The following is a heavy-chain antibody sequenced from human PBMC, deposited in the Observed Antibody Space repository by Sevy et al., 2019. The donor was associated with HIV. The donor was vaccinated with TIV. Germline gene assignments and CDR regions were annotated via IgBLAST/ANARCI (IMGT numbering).Heavy chain of an antibody. V-gene: IGHV3-30*18. D-gene: IGHD5-12*01. Sequence: GGSLRLSCAASGFTFSDYGMHWVRQAPGKGLEWVVVISYDGSNKYYADSVKGRFTISRDNSKNTLYLQMNSLRAEDTAVYDCAKDQRWLQSYYYYGMDVWGQGTTVTVSS. CDR3: AKDQRWLQSYYYYGMDV. CDR2: ISYDGSNK. CDR1: GFTFSDYG. J-gene: IGHJ6*02.